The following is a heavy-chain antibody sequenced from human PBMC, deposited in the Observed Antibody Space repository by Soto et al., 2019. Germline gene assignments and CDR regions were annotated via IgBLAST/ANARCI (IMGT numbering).Heavy chain of an antibody. J-gene: IGHJ4*02. CDR1: GGSFSGYY. Sequence: QVQLQQLGAGLLKPSETLSLTCAVYGGSFSGYYWCWIRQPPGKGLEWIGEINHSGSTNYNPSLKSRVTISVDTSQNQCSLKLSSVTAADTAVYYCASRGRIAAADYWGQGTLVTVSS. D-gene: IGHD6-6*01. CDR2: INHSGST. CDR3: ASRGRIAAADY. V-gene: IGHV4-34*01.